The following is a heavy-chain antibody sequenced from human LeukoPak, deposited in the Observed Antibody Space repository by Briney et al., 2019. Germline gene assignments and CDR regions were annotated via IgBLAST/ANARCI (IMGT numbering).Heavy chain of an antibody. Sequence: ASGTVHCKASGYTVTSYYMYWVRQAPRPGLEWMGISNPSGGSTSYAQKFRGRVTMTRDTSTSTVYMELSSLRSGDTAVYYCARGDSSSWYNWSDPWGQGTLVTVSS. CDR1: GYTVTSYY. D-gene: IGHD6-13*01. CDR3: ARGDSSSWYNWSDP. CDR2: SNPSGGST. V-gene: IGHV1-46*01. J-gene: IGHJ5*02.